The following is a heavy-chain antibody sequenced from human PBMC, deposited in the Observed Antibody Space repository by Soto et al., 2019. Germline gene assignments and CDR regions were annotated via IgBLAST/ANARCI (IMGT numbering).Heavy chain of an antibody. Sequence: VQLVESGGGVVQPGTSLRLSCAASGFTFDSYVMHWARQAPGKGLEWVAGISSDGKSEHYADSVKGRFTISRANSRNTLYLQVSSLRAEDTALYYCATEDESSGHAGTFHHWGQGTLVTVFS. D-gene: IGHD3-22*01. CDR1: GFTFDSYV. CDR3: ATEDESSGHAGTFHH. V-gene: IGHV3-30*04. J-gene: IGHJ1*01. CDR2: ISSDGKSE.